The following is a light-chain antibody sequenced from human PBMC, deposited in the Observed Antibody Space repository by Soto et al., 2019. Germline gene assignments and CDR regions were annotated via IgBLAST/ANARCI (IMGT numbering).Light chain of an antibody. CDR3: QQYDIWPPT. CDR2: DAS. Sequence: EIVMTQSPATLSVSPGERATLSCRASQSVSSNLAWYQQKPGQAPRLLIYDASTRATGIPARFTGSGSGTEFILTISSLQSEDFAVYYCQQYDIWPPTFGQGTKVDIK. J-gene: IGKJ1*01. CDR1: QSVSSN. V-gene: IGKV3-15*01.